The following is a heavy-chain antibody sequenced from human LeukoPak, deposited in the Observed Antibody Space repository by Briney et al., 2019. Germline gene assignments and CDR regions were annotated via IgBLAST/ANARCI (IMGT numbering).Heavy chain of an antibody. D-gene: IGHD3-22*01. V-gene: IGHV4-59*08. CDR3: ASLPTYYYDSSGFAFDI. J-gene: IGHJ3*02. CDR2: IYYSGST. Sequence: SETLSLTRTVSGGSISSYYWSWIRQPPGKGLEWIGYIYYSGSTNYNPSLKSRVTISVDTSENQFSLKLSSVTAADTAVYYCASLPTYYYDSSGFAFDIWGQGTMVTVSS. CDR1: GGSISSYY.